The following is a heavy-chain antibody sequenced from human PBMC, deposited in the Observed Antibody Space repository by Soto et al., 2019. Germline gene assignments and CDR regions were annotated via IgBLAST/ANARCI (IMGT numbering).Heavy chain of an antibody. D-gene: IGHD4-17*01. Sequence: QVQLVESGGGVVQPGRSLRLSCAASGFTFSSYGMHCVRQAPGKGLEWVAVIWYDGSNKYYADSVKGRFTNCRDKSKNTLYLQMNSLRAEDTAVYYCARTDYGGNYFDYWGQGTLVTVSS. J-gene: IGHJ4*02. CDR3: ARTDYGGNYFDY. V-gene: IGHV3-33*01. CDR1: GFTFSSYG. CDR2: IWYDGSNK.